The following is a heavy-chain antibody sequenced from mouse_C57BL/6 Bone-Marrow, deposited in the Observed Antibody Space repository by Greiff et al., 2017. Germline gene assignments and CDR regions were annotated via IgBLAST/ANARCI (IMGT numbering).Heavy chain of an antibody. CDR1: GYSFTSYW. CDR3: ARGGYSNYVWFAY. D-gene: IGHD2-5*01. V-gene: IGHV1-64*01. Sequence: QVQLQQPGAELVKPGASVKLSCKASGYSFTSYWMHWVKQRPGQGLEWIGMIHPNSGSTNYTEKFKSKATLTVDKSSSTAYMQRSSLTSEDTAVYYCARGGYSNYVWFAYWGQGTLVTVSA. J-gene: IGHJ3*01. CDR2: IHPNSGST.